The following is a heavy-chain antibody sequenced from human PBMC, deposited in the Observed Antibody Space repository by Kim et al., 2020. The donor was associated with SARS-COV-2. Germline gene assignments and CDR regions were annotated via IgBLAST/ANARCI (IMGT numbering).Heavy chain of an antibody. Sequence: GGSLRLSCAASGFTFSGSTIHWVRQASGKGLEWVGRIRSKANSYATAYAASVKNRFTITRDDSKNTAYLQMNSLKTEDTAVYYCTRVNAIPGGWYDAFD. J-gene: IGHJ3*02. CDR1: GFTFSGST. D-gene: IGHD6-19*01. V-gene: IGHV3-73*01. CDR3: TRVNAIPGGWYDAFD. CDR2: IRSKANSYAT.